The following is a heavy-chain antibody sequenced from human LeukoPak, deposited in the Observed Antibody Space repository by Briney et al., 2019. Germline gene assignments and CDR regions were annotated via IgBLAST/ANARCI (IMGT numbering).Heavy chain of an antibody. V-gene: IGHV3-73*01. J-gene: IGHJ4*02. D-gene: IGHD3-10*01. CDR1: GFTFSGSA. CDR3: TSAQEGTYYYGSGSRPHFDY. Sequence: GGSLRLSCAASGFTFSGSAMHWVRQASGKGLEWVGRIRSKANSYATAYAASVKGRFTISRDDSKNTAYLQMNSLKTEDTAVYYCTSAQEGTYYYGSGSRPHFDYWGQGTLVTVSS. CDR2: IRSKANSYAT.